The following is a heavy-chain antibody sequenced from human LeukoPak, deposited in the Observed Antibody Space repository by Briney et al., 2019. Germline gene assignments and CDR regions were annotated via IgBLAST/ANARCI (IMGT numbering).Heavy chain of an antibody. Sequence: SETLSLTCTVSGGSISSSSYYWGWIRQPPGKGLEWIGSIYYSGSTYYNPSLKSRVTISVDTSKNQFSLKLSSVTAADAAVYYCARDLGIVGATGFDYWGQGTLVTVSS. CDR3: ARDLGIVGATGFDY. CDR2: IYYSGST. CDR1: GGSISSSSYY. J-gene: IGHJ4*02. D-gene: IGHD1-26*01. V-gene: IGHV4-39*07.